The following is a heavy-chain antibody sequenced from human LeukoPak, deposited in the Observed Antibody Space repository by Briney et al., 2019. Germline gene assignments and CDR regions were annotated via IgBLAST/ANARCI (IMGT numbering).Heavy chain of an antibody. CDR2: FNTDGSST. V-gene: IGHV3-74*01. D-gene: IGHD6-13*01. J-gene: IGHJ4*02. CDR3: ARADGGSSWSFDY. CDR1: GFTFSSYW. Sequence: GSLRLSCAASGFTFSSYWVHWVRQAPGKGLVWVSRFNTDGSSTSYADSVKGRFTISRDNAKNSLYLQMNSLRAEDTAVYYCARADGGSSWSFDYWGQGTLVTVSS.